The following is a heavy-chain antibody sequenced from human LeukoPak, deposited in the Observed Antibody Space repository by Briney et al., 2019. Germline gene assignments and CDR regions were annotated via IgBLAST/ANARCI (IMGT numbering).Heavy chain of an antibody. V-gene: IGHV1-2*02. CDR1: GYTFTGHY. Sequence: ASVKVSCKASGYTFTGHYMHWVRQAPGHGLEWMGWINPNTGGTFHAQKFQGRVTLTRDSSINIVYMELRRLRSDDTAVYYCARDPKFYDYIWGRYLPDYWGQGTLVTVSS. J-gene: IGHJ4*02. D-gene: IGHD3-16*02. CDR2: INPNTGGT. CDR3: ARDPKFYDYIWGRYLPDY.